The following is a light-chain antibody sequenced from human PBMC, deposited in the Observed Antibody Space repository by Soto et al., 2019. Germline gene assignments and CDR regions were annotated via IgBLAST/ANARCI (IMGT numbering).Light chain of an antibody. CDR3: QQYMSSVT. CDR1: QSVDTTF. J-gene: IGKJ1*01. Sequence: EIVLTQSPGSLSLSPGQRATLSCRASQSVDTTFFAWYQKKPGQAPRLLIYGASKMATGIPDWCSGSGSETDFTLIISRLEPDDFAEYYCQQYMSSVTFGQGTKVEIK. CDR2: GAS. V-gene: IGKV3-20*01.